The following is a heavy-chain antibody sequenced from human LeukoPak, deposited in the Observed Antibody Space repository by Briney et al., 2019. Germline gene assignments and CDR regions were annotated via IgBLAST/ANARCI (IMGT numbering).Heavy chain of an antibody. CDR2: IYTSGST. V-gene: IGHV4-4*08. J-gene: IGHJ5*02. Sequence: PSETLSLTCTVSGGSISSYYWSWIRQPPGKGLEWIGRIYTSGSTNYNPSLKSRVTISVDTSKNQFSLKLSSVTAADTAVYYCARVWSSSPAYIWFDPWGQGTLVTVSS. CDR1: GGSISSYY. D-gene: IGHD6-13*01. CDR3: ARVWSSSPAYIWFDP.